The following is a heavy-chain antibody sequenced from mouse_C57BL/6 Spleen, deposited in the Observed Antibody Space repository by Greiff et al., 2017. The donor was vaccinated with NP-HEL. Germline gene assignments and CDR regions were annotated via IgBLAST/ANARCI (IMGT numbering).Heavy chain of an antibody. V-gene: IGHV5-17*01. J-gene: IGHJ1*03. CDR3: ARTGRYFDV. Sequence: EVKLQESGGGLVKPGGSLKLSCAASGFTFSDYGMHWVRQAPEKGLEWVAYISSGSSTIYYVDTVKGRFTISRDNAKNTLFLQMTSLRSEDTAMYYCARTGRYFDVWGTGTTVTVSS. D-gene: IGHD3-3*01. CDR1: GFTFSDYG. CDR2: ISSGSSTI.